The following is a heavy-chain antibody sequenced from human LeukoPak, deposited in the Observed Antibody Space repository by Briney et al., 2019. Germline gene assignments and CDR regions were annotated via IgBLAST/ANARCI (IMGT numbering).Heavy chain of an antibody. CDR3: ARGRGLRFPFDY. Sequence: SETLSLTCTVSGGSIGSYYWSWIRQPPGKGLEWIGYIYYSGSTNYNPSLKSRVTISVDTSKNQFSLKLSSVTAADTAVYYCARGRGLRFPFDYWGQGTLVTVSS. CDR1: GGSIGSYY. D-gene: IGHD5-12*01. V-gene: IGHV4-59*01. J-gene: IGHJ4*02. CDR2: IYYSGST.